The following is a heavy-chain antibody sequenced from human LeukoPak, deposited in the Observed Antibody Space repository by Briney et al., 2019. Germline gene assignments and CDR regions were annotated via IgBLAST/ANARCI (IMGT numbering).Heavy chain of an antibody. V-gene: IGHV4-31*03. Sequence: PSQTLSLTCTVSGGSISSGGYYWSWIRQHPRKGLEWFGYIYYSGSTYYNPSLKSRVTRSVDTSKNQCSLKLSSVTAADTAVYYCARARSSSSGNWFDPWGQGTPVTVSS. CDR2: IYYSGST. D-gene: IGHD6-6*01. CDR3: ARARSSSSGNWFDP. J-gene: IGHJ5*02. CDR1: GGSISSGGYY.